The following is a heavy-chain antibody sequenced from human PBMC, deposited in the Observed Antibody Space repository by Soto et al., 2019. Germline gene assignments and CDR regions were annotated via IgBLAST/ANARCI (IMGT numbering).Heavy chain of an antibody. D-gene: IGHD1-26*01. J-gene: IGHJ4*02. CDR1: GFSLSNAGMG. CDR2: IFSNDEK. Sequence: SGPTLVNPTETLTLTCTVSGFSLSNAGMGVSWIRQPPGKALEWLAHIFSNDEKSYTTSLNSRLTISKDTSKSQVVLTMINMDPVDTATYYCARIKKWDGHNSYDYWGQGTXVTVSS. CDR3: ARIKKWDGHNSYDY. V-gene: IGHV2-26*01.